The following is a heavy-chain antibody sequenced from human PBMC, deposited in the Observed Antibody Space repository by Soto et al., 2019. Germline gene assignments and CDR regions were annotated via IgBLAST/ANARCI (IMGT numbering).Heavy chain of an antibody. Sequence: SETLSLTCAVSGGSISSYYWSWIRQPPGKGLEWIGYIYYSGSTNYNPSLKSRVTISVDTSKNQFSLKLSSVTAADTAVYYCARDSGGDYGSQRGFDPWGQGTLVTVSS. CDR3: ARDSGGDYGSQRGFDP. CDR2: IYYSGST. V-gene: IGHV4-59*01. CDR1: GGSISSYY. D-gene: IGHD4-17*01. J-gene: IGHJ5*02.